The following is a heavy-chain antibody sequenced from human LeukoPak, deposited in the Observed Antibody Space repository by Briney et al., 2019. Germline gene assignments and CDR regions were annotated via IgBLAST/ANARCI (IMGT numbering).Heavy chain of an antibody. Sequence: GGSLRLSCAVSGFSFSSYWMHWVGQTPEKGLVWVSRINSDGTHRTYADSVKGRFTISRDNANKTLYLQMDSLSAEDTAIYYCARGVDFDYWGQGTQVTVSS. J-gene: IGHJ4*02. V-gene: IGHV3-74*03. CDR1: GFSFSSYW. CDR2: INSDGTHR. D-gene: IGHD3-16*01. CDR3: ARGVDFDY.